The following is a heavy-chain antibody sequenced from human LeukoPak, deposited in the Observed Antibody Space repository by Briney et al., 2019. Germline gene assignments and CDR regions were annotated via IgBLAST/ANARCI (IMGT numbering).Heavy chain of an antibody. J-gene: IGHJ4*02. V-gene: IGHV3-30*18. Sequence: GVSLRLSCAASGFTFSSYGMHWVRQAPGKGLDWVAVISYDGSNKYYADSVKGRFTISRDNSKNTLFLQMNSLRAEDTAVYYCAKGSNRGVATIDYWGQGTLVTVSS. CDR1: GFTFSSYG. CDR2: ISYDGSNK. D-gene: IGHD5-12*01. CDR3: AKGSNRGVATIDY.